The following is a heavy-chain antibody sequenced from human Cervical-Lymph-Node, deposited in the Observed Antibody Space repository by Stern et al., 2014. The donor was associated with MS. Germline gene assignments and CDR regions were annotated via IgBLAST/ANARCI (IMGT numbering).Heavy chain of an antibody. J-gene: IGHJ4*02. CDR1: GYTFTTYG. Sequence: VQLLESGAEVKKPGASVKVSCKAAGYTFTTYGISWVRQAPGQGLEWMGWISAYNGNTNYAQMLQGRVTMTTDTSTSTAHMELRSLRSDDTAVYYCARTLGRISGYDPVDYWGQGTLVTVSS. V-gene: IGHV1-18*01. CDR3: ARTLGRISGYDPVDY. D-gene: IGHD5-12*01. CDR2: ISAYNGNT.